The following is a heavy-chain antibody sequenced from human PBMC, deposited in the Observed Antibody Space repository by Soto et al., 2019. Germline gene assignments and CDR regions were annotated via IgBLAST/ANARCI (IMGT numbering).Heavy chain of an antibody. CDR3: ARSTPIPAAILDY. V-gene: IGHV4-31*03. CDR2: IDYSGRT. Sequence: QVQLQESGPGLVKPSQTLSLTCTVSGGSISSGGYYWSWIRQHPGKGLEWIGYIDYSGRTYYNPSLKSRVTISVDTSKNQFSLKMSSVTAADTAVYYCARSTPIPAAILDYWGQGTLVTVSS. J-gene: IGHJ4*02. D-gene: IGHD2-2*02. CDR1: GGSISSGGYY.